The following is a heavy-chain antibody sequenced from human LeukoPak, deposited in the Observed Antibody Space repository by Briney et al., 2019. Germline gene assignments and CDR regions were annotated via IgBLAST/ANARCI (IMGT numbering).Heavy chain of an antibody. CDR2: IYHSGST. CDR3: ARRSEMDV. J-gene: IGHJ6*04. CDR1: GYSISSGYY. V-gene: IGHV4-38-2*01. Sequence: PSETLSLTCAVSGYSISSGYYWGWIRQPPGKGLEWIGSIYHSGSTYYNPSLKSRVTVSVDTSKNQFSLKLSSVTAADTAVYYCARRSEMDVWGKGTTVTVSS.